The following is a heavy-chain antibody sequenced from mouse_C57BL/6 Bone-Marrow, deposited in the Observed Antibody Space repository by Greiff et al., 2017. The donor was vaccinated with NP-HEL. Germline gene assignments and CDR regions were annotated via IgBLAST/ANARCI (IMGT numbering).Heavy chain of an antibody. CDR2: IYPSDSET. Sequence: QVQLQQPGAELVRPGSSVKLSCKASGYTFTSYWMDWVKQRPGQGLEWIGNIYPSDSETNYNQKFKDKATLTVDKSSSTAYMQLSSLTSEDSAVYYCARGSSNYYAMDYWGQGTSVTVSS. D-gene: IGHD1-1*01. V-gene: IGHV1-61*01. CDR3: ARGSSNYYAMDY. CDR1: GYTFTSYW. J-gene: IGHJ4*01.